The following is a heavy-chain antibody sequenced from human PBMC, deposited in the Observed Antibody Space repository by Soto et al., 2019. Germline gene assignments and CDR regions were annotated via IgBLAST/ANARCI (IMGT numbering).Heavy chain of an antibody. D-gene: IGHD5-18*01. CDR1: GYSFTSYW. CDR3: ARQVEDGYSFGYHY. CDR2: IYPGDSDT. J-gene: IGHJ4*02. V-gene: IGHV5-51*01. Sequence: PGESLKISCKGSGYSFTSYWIGWVRQMPGKGLEWMGIIYPGDSDTRYSPPFQGQVTISADSSISTAYLQWSSLKASDSAMYFCARQVEDGYSFGYHYWGQGTQVTVYS.